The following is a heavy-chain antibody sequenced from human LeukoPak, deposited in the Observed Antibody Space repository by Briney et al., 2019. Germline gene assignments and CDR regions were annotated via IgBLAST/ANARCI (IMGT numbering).Heavy chain of an antibody. D-gene: IGHD4-11*01. Sequence: SVKVSCKASGGTFSSYAISWARQAPGQGLEWMGRIIPIFGIANYAQKFQGRVTITADKSTSTAYMELSSLRSEDTAVYYCAREVVTTNRNWFDPWGQGTLVTVSS. CDR2: IIPIFGIA. CDR1: GGTFSSYA. CDR3: AREVVTTNRNWFDP. V-gene: IGHV1-69*04. J-gene: IGHJ5*02.